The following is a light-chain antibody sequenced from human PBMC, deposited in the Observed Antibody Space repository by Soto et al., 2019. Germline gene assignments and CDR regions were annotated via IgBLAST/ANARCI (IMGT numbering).Light chain of an antibody. CDR3: QQYSNPIT. J-gene: IGKJ5*01. Sequence: DIQMPQSPSTLSGSVGDRVTITCRASQTISSWLAWYQQKLGKAPKLLIYDASNLETGVPSRFSGSGSGTYFSFTISSLQPEDFATYYCQQYSNPITFGQGTRLEIK. CDR2: DAS. V-gene: IGKV1-5*01. CDR1: QTISSW.